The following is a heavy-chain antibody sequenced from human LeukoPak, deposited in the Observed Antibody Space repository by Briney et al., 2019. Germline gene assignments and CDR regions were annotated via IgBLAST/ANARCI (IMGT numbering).Heavy chain of an antibody. J-gene: IGHJ6*02. Sequence: GGSLRLSCAASGFTVSSNYMSWVRQAPGKGLEWVSVIYSGGSTYYADSVKGRFTIFRDNSKNTLYLQMNSLRAEDTAVYYCARDSYDILTSYYYGMDVWGQGTTVTVSS. V-gene: IGHV3-66*01. CDR1: GFTVSSNY. D-gene: IGHD3-9*01. CDR2: IYSGGST. CDR3: ARDSYDILTSYYYGMDV.